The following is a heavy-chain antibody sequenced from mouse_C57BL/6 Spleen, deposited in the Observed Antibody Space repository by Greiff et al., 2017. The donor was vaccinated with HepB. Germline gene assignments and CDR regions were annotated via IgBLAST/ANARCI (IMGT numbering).Heavy chain of an antibody. CDR1: GYTFTDYY. Sequence: EVQLQQSGPELVKPGASVKISCKASGYTFTDYYMNWVKQSHGKSLEWIGDINPNNGGTSYNQKFKGKATLTVDKSSSTAYMELRSLTSEDSAVYYWARMDYGSSFFYAMDYWGQGTSVTVSS. V-gene: IGHV1-26*01. CDR2: INPNNGGT. D-gene: IGHD1-1*01. CDR3: ARMDYGSSFFYAMDY. J-gene: IGHJ4*01.